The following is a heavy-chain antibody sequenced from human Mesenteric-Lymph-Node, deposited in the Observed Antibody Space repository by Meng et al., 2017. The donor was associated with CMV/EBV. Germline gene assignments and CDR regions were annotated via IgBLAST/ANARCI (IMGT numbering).Heavy chain of an antibody. CDR2: IIPILNIV. D-gene: IGHD3-3*01. CDR1: GGTFRSDG. Sequence: SVKVSCKASGGTFRSDGISWVRQAPGQGLEWMGGIIPILNIVNYAQTFQGRVTITADKSTSTAYMEVSSLRPEDTAVYYCAKDIRGSGLFDHYYGLDVWGQGTTVTVSS. J-gene: IGHJ6*02. CDR3: AKDIRGSGLFDHYYGLDV. V-gene: IGHV1-69*10.